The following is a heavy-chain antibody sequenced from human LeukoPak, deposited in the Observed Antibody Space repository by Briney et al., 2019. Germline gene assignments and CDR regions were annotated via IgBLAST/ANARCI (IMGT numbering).Heavy chain of an antibody. D-gene: IGHD2-2*01. CDR1: GGSISSSSYY. CDR3: ATIVVVPAAVYYYYYYMDV. J-gene: IGHJ6*03. CDR2: IYYSGST. Sequence: TSETLSLTCTVSGGSISSSSYYWGWIRQPPGKGLEWIGSIYYSGSTYYNPSLKSRVTISVDTSKNQFSLKLSSVTAADTAVYYCATIVVVPAAVYYYYYYMDVWGKGTTVTVSS. V-gene: IGHV4-39*01.